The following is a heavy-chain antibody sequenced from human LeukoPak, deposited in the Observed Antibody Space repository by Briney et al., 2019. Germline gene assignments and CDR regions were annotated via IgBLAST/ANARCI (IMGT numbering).Heavy chain of an antibody. Sequence: PSETLSLTCTVSGGSISSSSYYWGWIRQPPGKGLEWIGSIYYSGSTYYHPSLKSRVTISVDTSKNQFSLKLSSVTAADTAVYYCARHVDGYNSIDYWGQGTLVTVSS. J-gene: IGHJ4*02. CDR2: IYYSGST. D-gene: IGHD5-24*01. CDR3: ARHVDGYNSIDY. V-gene: IGHV4-39*01. CDR1: GGSISSSSYY.